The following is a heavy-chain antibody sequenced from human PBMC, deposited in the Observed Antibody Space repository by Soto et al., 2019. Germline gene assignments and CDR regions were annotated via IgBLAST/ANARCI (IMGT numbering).Heavy chain of an antibody. CDR2: IYYSGST. Sequence: SETLSLPCTVSGGSVSSGRNYWSWIRQPPGKGLEWIGYIYYSGSTNCNPSPKSRITVSVDTSKNQFSLKLSCVTAADTAVYYCARWDVTTFGVVTRYYYYGMDVWGQGTTVTVSS. J-gene: IGHJ6*02. CDR1: GGSVSSGRNY. CDR3: ARWDVTTFGVVTRYYYYGMDV. D-gene: IGHD3-3*01. V-gene: IGHV4-61*01.